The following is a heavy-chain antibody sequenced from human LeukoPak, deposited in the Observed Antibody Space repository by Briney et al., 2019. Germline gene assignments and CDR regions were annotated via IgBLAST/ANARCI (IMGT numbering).Heavy chain of an antibody. D-gene: IGHD5-18*01. V-gene: IGHV4-59*01. J-gene: IGHJ4*02. CDR1: GXSISSYY. Sequence: SETLSLTCTVSGXSISSYYGSWIRQPPGKGLEWIGYVYSSGSTNYNPSLKSRVTISVDTSKNQFSLKLSSVTAADTAVYYCARYSYGGYHFDYWGQGTLVTVSS. CDR3: ARYSYGGYHFDY. CDR2: VYSSGST.